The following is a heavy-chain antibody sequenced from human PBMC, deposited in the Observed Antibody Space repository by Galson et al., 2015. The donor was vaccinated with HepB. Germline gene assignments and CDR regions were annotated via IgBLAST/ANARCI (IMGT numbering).Heavy chain of an antibody. Sequence: SEPLSLTCAVYGGSFSCYYWGWIRQPPGKGLEWIGEINHRGSTNYNPSLKIRVTISVDPSKNQFSLKLSSVTAADTAVYYCARVVEGIQLDAFEIWGQGTMVTVSS. V-gene: IGHV4-34*01. CDR1: GGSFSCYY. CDR3: ARVVEGIQLDAFEI. D-gene: IGHD1-1*01. J-gene: IGHJ3*02. CDR2: INHRGST.